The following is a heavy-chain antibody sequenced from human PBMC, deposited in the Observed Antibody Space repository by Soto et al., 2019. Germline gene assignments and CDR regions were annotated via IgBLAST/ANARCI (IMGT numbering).Heavy chain of an antibody. Sequence: SETLSLTCAVYGGSFSGYYWSWIRQPPGKGLEWIGEINHSGSTNYNPSLKSRVTISVDTSKNQFSLKLSSVTAADTAVYYCARVGAVAGTSPIYFDYWGQGTLVTVSS. CDR3: ARVGAVAGTSPIYFDY. D-gene: IGHD6-19*01. CDR2: INHSGST. J-gene: IGHJ4*02. CDR1: GGSFSGYY. V-gene: IGHV4-34*01.